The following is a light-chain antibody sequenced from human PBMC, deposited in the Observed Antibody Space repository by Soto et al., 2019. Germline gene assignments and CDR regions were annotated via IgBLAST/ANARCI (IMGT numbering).Light chain of an antibody. V-gene: IGKV3-20*01. CDR3: QQYGSSPLT. Sequence: EIVLTQSPGTLSLSPGERVTLSCRASQTIISRYLAWYQKKPGQAPRLLIYGASNRATGVPDRFSGSGSGTDFTLTISRLEPEDFVMYYGQQYGSSPLTFGGGTKVEIK. CDR2: GAS. J-gene: IGKJ4*01. CDR1: QTIISRY.